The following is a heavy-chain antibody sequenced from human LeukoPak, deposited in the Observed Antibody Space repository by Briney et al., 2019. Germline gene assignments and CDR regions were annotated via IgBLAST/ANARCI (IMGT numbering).Heavy chain of an antibody. Sequence: SETLSLTCTVSGGSVSSGSYYWNWIRQPPGKGLEWIGYIYHSGSTNYNPSLQSRVTISVDTSKNQFSLNLNSVTAADTAVYYCARGGAARLHFQNWGQGTLVTVSS. V-gene: IGHV4-61*01. CDR1: GGSVSSGSYY. CDR2: IYHSGST. J-gene: IGHJ1*01. D-gene: IGHD6-6*01. CDR3: ARGGAARLHFQN.